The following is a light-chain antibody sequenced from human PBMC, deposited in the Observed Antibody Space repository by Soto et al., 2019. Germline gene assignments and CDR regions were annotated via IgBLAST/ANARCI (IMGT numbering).Light chain of an antibody. CDR3: SSYSSSSTLMI. V-gene: IGLV2-14*03. CDR1: TSDIGAYNY. J-gene: IGLJ2*01. Sequence: QSALAQAASVSGSPGQSITISCTGTTSDIGAYNYVSWYQHHPGKAPKAMIYDVSNRPSGVSIRFSGSKSGTTASLTISGLRAEDEADYYCSSYSSSSTLMIFGGGTKVTVL. CDR2: DVS.